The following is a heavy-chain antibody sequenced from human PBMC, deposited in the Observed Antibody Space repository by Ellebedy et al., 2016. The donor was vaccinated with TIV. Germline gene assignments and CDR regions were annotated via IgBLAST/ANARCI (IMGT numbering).Heavy chain of an antibody. V-gene: IGHV3-21*04. CDR1: GFFFSDYC. Sequence: GGSLRLXXSASGFFFSDYCMNWVRQAPGKGLEWVSSISSGSTYIFYADSVKGRFTISRDNPTDSLYLQMNSLRTEDTALYYCAKDLELRFFKMEAFDIWGQGTMVTVSS. CDR2: ISSGSTYI. J-gene: IGHJ3*02. CDR3: AKDLELRFFKMEAFDI. D-gene: IGHD3-3*01.